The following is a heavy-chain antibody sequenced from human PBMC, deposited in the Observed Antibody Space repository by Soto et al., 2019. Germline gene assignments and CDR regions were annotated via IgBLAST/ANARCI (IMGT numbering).Heavy chain of an antibody. CDR3: ALDFHCVSARVCRAMDV. D-gene: IGHD2-21*01. CDR1: GYTFISNG. CDR2: ISGYNGTT. Sequence: QVQLVQSGAEVKKPGASVRVSCKASGYTFISNGVSWVRQAPGQGLEWMGWISGYNGTTNYAQRFRDRYTLTTDASPNTACIELRSRRTEDSAVDYCALDFHCVSARVCRAMDVWGQVTTITLSS. J-gene: IGHJ6*02. V-gene: IGHV1-18*04.